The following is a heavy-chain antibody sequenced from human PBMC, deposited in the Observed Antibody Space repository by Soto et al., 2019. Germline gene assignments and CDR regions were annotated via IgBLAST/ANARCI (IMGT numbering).Heavy chain of an antibody. CDR3: TRAQFRYTGTYVAADWFDP. J-gene: IGHJ5*02. CDR2: FIPSFGTA. V-gene: IGHV1-69*13. Sequence: SVKVSCKASGGAISTIAITWVRRAPGQGLEWMGAFIPSFGTAIYAQKFQGRVTISADESTSSAYMGLSSLRSDDTAVYYCTRAQFRYTGTYVAADWFDPWGQGTLVTVSS. D-gene: IGHD1-26*01. CDR1: GGAISTIA.